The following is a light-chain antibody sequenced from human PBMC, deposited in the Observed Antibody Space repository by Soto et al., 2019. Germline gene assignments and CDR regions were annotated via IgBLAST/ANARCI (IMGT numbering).Light chain of an antibody. CDR1: QSVSSN. V-gene: IGKV3-15*01. CDR3: QHYNNWPRT. J-gene: IGKJ1*01. CDR2: GAS. Sequence: EIVMTQSPATLSVSPGERVTLSCRASQSVSSNLAWYQQKPGQAPRLLIYGASTRATGIPARFSGSGSGTEFTLTISSLQSEDFAVYYYQHYNNWPRTFGLGTKVEIK.